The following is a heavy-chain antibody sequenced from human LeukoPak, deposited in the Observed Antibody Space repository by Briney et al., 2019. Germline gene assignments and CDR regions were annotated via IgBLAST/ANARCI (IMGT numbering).Heavy chain of an antibody. D-gene: IGHD3-22*01. V-gene: IGHV7-4-1*02. Sequence: ASVKVSCKASGYTFTSYAMNWVRQALGQGLEWMGWINTNTGNPMYAQGFTGRFVFSLDTSVSTAYLQISSLKAEDTAVYYCARGGVYYYDSSGAFDYWGQGTLVTVSS. CDR3: ARGGVYYYDSSGAFDY. J-gene: IGHJ4*02. CDR1: GYTFTSYA. CDR2: INTNTGNP.